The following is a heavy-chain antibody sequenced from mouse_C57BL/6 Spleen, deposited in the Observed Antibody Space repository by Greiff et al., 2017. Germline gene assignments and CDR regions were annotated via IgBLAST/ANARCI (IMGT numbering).Heavy chain of an antibody. CDR1: GYTFTDYE. D-gene: IGHD6-1*01. CDR2: IDPETGGT. J-gene: IGHJ4*01. V-gene: IGHV1-15*01. Sequence: VQLQQSGAELVRPGASVTLSCKASGYTFTDYEMHWVKQTPVHGLEWIGAIDPETGGTAYNQKFTGKAILTADKSSSTAYMELHSLTSADSAVYYYSSATDDCSSNYDYWGQGTTVTVSS. CDR3: SSATDDCSSNYDY.